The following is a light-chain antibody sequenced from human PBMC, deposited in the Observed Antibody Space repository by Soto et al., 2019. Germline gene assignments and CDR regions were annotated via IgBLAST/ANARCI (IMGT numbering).Light chain of an antibody. V-gene: IGLV2-11*01. CDR3: CSYAGSYTLV. Sequence: QSALTQPRSVSGSPGQSVTLSCTGTSGDVGGYHYVSWYQHHPGKAPKIIIYDVNKRPSGVPDRFSGSKSGNTASLTISGLQTEDEADYYCCSYAGSYTLVFGGGTKVTVL. J-gene: IGLJ2*01. CDR2: DVN. CDR1: SGDVGGYHY.